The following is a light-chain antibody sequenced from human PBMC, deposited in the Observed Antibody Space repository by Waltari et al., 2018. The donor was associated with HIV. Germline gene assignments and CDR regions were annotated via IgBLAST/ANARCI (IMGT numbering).Light chain of an antibody. J-gene: IGKJ1*01. CDR3: QQYNNWWT. CDR1: QRVSSN. V-gene: IGKV3-15*01. Sequence: EIVMPQSPATLSVSPGERATLSCRASQRVSSNLAWYQQKPGQAPRLLIYDASTRATGIPARFSGSGSGTEFSLTISSLQSEDFAVYYCQQYNNWWTFGQGTKVEIK. CDR2: DAS.